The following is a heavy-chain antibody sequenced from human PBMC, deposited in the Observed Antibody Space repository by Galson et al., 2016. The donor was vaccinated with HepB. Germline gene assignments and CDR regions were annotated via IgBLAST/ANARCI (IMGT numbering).Heavy chain of an antibody. J-gene: IGHJ3*01. CDR3: ASDMWDEFWSGFGGAFDF. V-gene: IGHV4-59*01. CDR1: GGSNNSYY. D-gene: IGHD3-3*01. Sequence: ETLSLTCTVSGGSNNSYYWSWIRQPPGKGLEWIGYIYYSGSTKYNPSLTSRVTISGDTSDNQFSLKLNSVTAADTAGYCCASDMWDEFWSGFGGAFDFWGQGIMVTVSS. CDR2: IYYSGST.